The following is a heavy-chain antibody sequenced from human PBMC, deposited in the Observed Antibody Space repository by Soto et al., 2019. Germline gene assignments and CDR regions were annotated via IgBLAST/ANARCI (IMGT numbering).Heavy chain of an antibody. Sequence: ASVKVSCKVSGYTLTELSMHWVRQAPGKGLEWMGGFDPEDGETIYAQKFQGRVTMTEDTSTDTAYMELSSLRSEDTAVYYCATVNLRYCSSTSRFRRFDPWGQGTLVTVSS. CDR1: GYTLTELS. V-gene: IGHV1-24*01. D-gene: IGHD2-2*01. CDR2: FDPEDGET. CDR3: ATVNLRYCSSTSRFRRFDP. J-gene: IGHJ5*02.